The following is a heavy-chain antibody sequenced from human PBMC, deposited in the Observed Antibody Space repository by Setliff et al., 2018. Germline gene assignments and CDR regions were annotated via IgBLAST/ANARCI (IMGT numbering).Heavy chain of an antibody. CDR3: ARMRGRAVVSYYFDQ. Sequence: ASVKVSCKASGYTFTSYGISWVRQAPGQGLEWMGWISAYNGNTNYAQKLQGRVTMSVDTSRDQFSLKVRSVTAADTAVYYCARMRGRAVVSYYFDQWGQGRLVTVSS. CDR1: GYTFTSYG. V-gene: IGHV1-18*01. D-gene: IGHD2-15*01. J-gene: IGHJ4*02. CDR2: ISAYNGNT.